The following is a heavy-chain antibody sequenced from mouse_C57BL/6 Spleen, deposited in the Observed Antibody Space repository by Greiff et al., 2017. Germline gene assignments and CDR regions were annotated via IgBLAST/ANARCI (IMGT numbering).Heavy chain of an antibody. J-gene: IGHJ4*01. Sequence: QVHVKQPGTELVKPGASVKLSCKASGYTFTSYWMHWVKQRPGQGLEWIGNINPSNGGTNYNEKFKSKATLTVDKSSSTAYMQLSSLTSEDSAVYYCARGYPYYAMDYWGQGTSVTVSS. CDR1: GYTFTSYW. V-gene: IGHV1-53*01. CDR2: INPSNGGT. D-gene: IGHD2-14*01. CDR3: ARGYPYYAMDY.